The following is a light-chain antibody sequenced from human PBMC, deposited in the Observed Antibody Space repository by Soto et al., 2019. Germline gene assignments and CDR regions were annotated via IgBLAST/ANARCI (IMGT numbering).Light chain of an antibody. J-gene: IGLJ2*01. CDR2: SNN. CDR3: AAWDDSLSGDVV. V-gene: IGLV1-47*02. Sequence: QPVLTQPPSASGTPGQRVTISCSGSSSNIGSNYVYWYQQLPGTAPKLLIYSNNQRPSGVPDRFSGSKSGTSASLAISGLRSSDEADYYCAAWDDSLSGDVVFGGGTKVTVL. CDR1: SSNIGSNY.